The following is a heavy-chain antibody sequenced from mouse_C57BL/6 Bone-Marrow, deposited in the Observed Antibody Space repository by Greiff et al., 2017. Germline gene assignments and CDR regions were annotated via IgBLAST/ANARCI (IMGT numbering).Heavy chain of an antibody. CDR2: IRNKANNHAT. D-gene: IGHD1-1*01. CDR3: TRAHDYGSPYWYFDV. V-gene: IGHV6-6*01. CDR1: GFTFSDAW. Sequence: EVQLQQSGGGLVQPGGSMKLSCAASGFTFSDAWMDWVRQSPEKGLEWVAEIRNKANNHATYYAESVKGRFTISRDDSKSSVYLQMNSLRAEDTGIYYCTRAHDYGSPYWYFDVWGTGTTVTVSS. J-gene: IGHJ1*03.